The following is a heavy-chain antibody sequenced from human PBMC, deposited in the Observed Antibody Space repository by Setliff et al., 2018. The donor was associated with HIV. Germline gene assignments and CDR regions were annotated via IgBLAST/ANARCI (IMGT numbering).Heavy chain of an antibody. V-gene: IGHV4-4*02. CDR2: IYFNLQT. J-gene: IGHJ4*02. Sequence: SETLSLTCAVSGVSISSSNWWSWVRQPPGKGLEWIGEIYFNLQTNYNPAFKSRVTMSVDKSKNQFSLRLTSVTAADTAVYYCARVGQYCTNGLCTNYFDYWGQGTLVTVSS. CDR1: GVSISSSNW. CDR3: ARVGQYCTNGLCTNYFDY. D-gene: IGHD2-8*01.